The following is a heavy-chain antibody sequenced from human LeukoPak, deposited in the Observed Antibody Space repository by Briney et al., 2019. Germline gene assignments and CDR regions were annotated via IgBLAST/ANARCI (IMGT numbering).Heavy chain of an antibody. J-gene: IGHJ4*02. D-gene: IGHD3-10*01. CDR1: GFTFSSYE. CDR3: ARGPGLLWFGESSYFDY. CDR2: INHSGST. V-gene: IGHV4-34*01. Sequence: PGGSLRLSCAASGFTFSSYEMNWVRQPPGKGLEWIGEINHSGSTNYNPSLKSRVTISVDTSKNQFSLKLSSVTAADTAVYYCARGPGLLWFGESSYFDYWGQGTLVTVSS.